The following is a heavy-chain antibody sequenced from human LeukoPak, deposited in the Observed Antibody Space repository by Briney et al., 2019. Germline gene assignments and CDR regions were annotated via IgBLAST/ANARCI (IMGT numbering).Heavy chain of an antibody. CDR1: GFTFTCCW. CDR2: IKQDGRDK. D-gene: IGHD1-26*01. CDR3: ARVPGKTRYFDS. Sequence: PGGSLRLSCAASGFTFTCCWMSWVRQTPGKGLEWVASIKQDGRDKFYADSVKGRFTISRDNAKNSLYLQVNSLRAEDTAVYYCARVPGKTRYFDSWGQGVLVTVSS. V-gene: IGHV3-7*01. J-gene: IGHJ4*02.